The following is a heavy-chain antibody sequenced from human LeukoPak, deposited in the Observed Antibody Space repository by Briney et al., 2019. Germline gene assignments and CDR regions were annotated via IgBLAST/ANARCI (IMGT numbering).Heavy chain of an antibody. D-gene: IGHD3-10*01. J-gene: IGHJ4*02. Sequence: ASVKVSCKASGYTFTGYYMHWVRQAPGQGLEWMGWINPNSGGTNYAQKFQGRGTMTRDTSISTAYMELSRLRSDDTAVYYCARDTGRTMVRGRPEYYFDYWGQGTLVTVSS. CDR3: ARDTGRTMVRGRPEYYFDY. V-gene: IGHV1-2*02. CDR2: INPNSGGT. CDR1: GYTFTGYY.